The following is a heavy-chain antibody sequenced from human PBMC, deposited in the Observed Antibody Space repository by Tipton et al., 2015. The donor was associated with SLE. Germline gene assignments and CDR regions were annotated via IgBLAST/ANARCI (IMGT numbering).Heavy chain of an antibody. J-gene: IGHJ4*02. CDR3: ARRCAKGLGY. V-gene: IGHV4-34*01. CDR2: INHSGST. CDR1: GGSFSVYY. D-gene: IGHD4/OR15-4a*01. Sequence: TLSLTCAFYGGSFSVYYWTWIRQPPGRGLEWIGEINHSGSTNYNPSLKSRVTISVDTSKNQFSLKLRSVTAADAAVYYCARRCAKGLGYLGQGTLVTVSS.